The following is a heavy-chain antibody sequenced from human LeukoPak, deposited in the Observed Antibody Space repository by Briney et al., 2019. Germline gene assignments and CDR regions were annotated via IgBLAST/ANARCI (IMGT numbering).Heavy chain of an antibody. Sequence: SETLSLTCTVSGASTSSTSYYWGWIRQPLGKGLEWIGSTYYRGTTYYNPSLKSRVTISVDTSKNQFSLQLSSVTAADTAVYYCARDWNRYAYWGQGTLVTVSS. CDR1: GASTSSTSYY. CDR3: ARDWNRYAY. CDR2: TYYRGTT. V-gene: IGHV4-39*07. J-gene: IGHJ4*02. D-gene: IGHD1-1*01.